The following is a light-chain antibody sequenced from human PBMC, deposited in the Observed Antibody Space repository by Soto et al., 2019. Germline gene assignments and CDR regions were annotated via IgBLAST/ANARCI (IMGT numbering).Light chain of an antibody. CDR3: LLYFGGTQLI. Sequence: QAVVTQEPSLTVSPGGTVTLTCASSTGAVTSAFYPNWFQQKPGQAPTSLIYTASNRHSWTPARFSGSLLGGKATLTLSDVQPEDEADYYRLLYFGGTQLIFGGGTKLTVL. J-gene: IGLJ2*01. V-gene: IGLV7-43*01. CDR1: TGAVTSAFY. CDR2: TAS.